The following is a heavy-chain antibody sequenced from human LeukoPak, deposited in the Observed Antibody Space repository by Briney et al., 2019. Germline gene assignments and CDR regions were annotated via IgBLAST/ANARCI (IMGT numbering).Heavy chain of an antibody. Sequence: SETLSLTCAVYGGSFSGYYWSWIRQPPGKGLEWIGEINHSGSANYNPSLKSRVTISVDTSKNQFSLKLSSVTAADTAVYYCARRRRRGYCSSTSCLLGFDPWGQGTLVTVSS. CDR2: INHSGSA. D-gene: IGHD2-2*01. J-gene: IGHJ5*02. CDR1: GGSFSGYY. V-gene: IGHV4-34*01. CDR3: ARRRRRGYCSSTSCLLGFDP.